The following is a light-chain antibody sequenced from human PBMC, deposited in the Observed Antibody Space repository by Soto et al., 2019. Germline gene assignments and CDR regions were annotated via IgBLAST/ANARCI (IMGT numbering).Light chain of an antibody. V-gene: IGKV3-20*01. CDR3: QQYNNWPAIT. CDR2: GAS. CDR1: QSVSSSY. J-gene: IGKJ5*01. Sequence: EIVLTQSPGTLSLSPGERATLSCRASQSVSSSYLAWYQQKPGQAPRLLIYGASSRATGIPDRFSGSGPGTDFTLTISRLEPEDFAIYYCQQYNNWPAITFGQGTRLEI.